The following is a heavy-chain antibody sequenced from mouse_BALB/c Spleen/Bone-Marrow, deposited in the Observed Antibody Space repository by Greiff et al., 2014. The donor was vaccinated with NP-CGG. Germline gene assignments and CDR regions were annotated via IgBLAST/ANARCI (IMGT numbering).Heavy chain of an antibody. D-gene: IGHD1-1*02. CDR1: GYTFTNYY. V-gene: IGHV1S56*01. CDR2: IFPGDVDT. Sequence: VQLQQSGPELVMPGTSVKISCKASGYTFTNYYIHWLKQRPGQGLEWIGWIFPGDVDTNYNEKFKGKATLTADESSSTAYMQRSSLTSEDSAVYFWAREVGRGGEFDVGGAGTTVTVSA. J-gene: IGHJ1*01. CDR3: AREVGRGGEFDV.